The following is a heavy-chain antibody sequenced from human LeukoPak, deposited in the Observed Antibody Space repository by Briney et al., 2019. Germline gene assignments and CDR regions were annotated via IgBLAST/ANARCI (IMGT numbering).Heavy chain of an antibody. CDR2: INHSGST. CDR1: GGSFSGYY. J-gene: IGHJ6*03. V-gene: IGHV4-34*01. Sequence: SETLSLTCAVYGGSFSGYYWSWIRRPPGKGLEWIGEINHSGSTNYNPSLKSRVTISVDKSKNQFSLKLSSVTAADTAVYYCARDSSAAGTNRYYYYYYMDVWGKGTTVTVSS. D-gene: IGHD6-13*01. CDR3: ARDSSAAGTNRYYYYYYMDV.